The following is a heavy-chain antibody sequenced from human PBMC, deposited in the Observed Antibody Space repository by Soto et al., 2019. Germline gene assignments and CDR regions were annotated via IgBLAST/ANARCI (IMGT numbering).Heavy chain of an antibody. J-gene: IGHJ4*02. CDR3: ALRPYYYDSSGYYWTIDY. CDR2: INHSGST. CDR1: GGSFSGYY. V-gene: IGHV4-34*01. Sequence: QVQLQQWGAGLLKPSETLSLTCAVYGGSFSGYYWSWIRQPPGKGLEWIGEINHSGSTNYNPSLKSRVTISVDTSKNQFSLKLSSVTAADTAVYYCALRPYYYDSSGYYWTIDYWGQGTLVTVSS. D-gene: IGHD3-22*01.